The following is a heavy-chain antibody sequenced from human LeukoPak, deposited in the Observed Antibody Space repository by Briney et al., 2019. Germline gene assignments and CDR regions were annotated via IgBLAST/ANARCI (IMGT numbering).Heavy chain of an antibody. CDR3: SRGLDSRKLGY. J-gene: IGHJ4*02. CDR1: GGSISRYY. Sequence: SATMSLTCTVSGGSISRYYWSWIRQSPGKGLEWIAYIHDSGRSNSHPSLKSRVSISVDTSQKQFFLRLSSVTAADTAVYFCSRGLDSRKLGYWGQGILVTVSS. V-gene: IGHV4-59*12. CDR2: IHDSGRS. D-gene: IGHD3-22*01.